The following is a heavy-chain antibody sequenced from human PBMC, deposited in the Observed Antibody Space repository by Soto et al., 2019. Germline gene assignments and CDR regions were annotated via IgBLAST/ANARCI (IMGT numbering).Heavy chain of an antibody. Sequence: GGSLRLSCAASGFTFNSYGMHWVRQGPGNGLEWVAFISYDSTKTYYADSVKGRFTISRDNSNSALYVQMNSLTGEDTAVYYCARTRSAWSEFHYYSLDAWGQGTTVTVSS. CDR1: GFTFNSYG. CDR3: ARTRSAWSEFHYYSLDA. J-gene: IGHJ6*02. CDR2: ISYDSTKT. V-gene: IGHV3-30*03. D-gene: IGHD1-26*01.